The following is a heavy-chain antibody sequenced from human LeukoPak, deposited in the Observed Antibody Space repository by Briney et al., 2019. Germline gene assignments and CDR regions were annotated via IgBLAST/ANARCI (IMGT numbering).Heavy chain of an antibody. J-gene: IGHJ5*02. CDR1: GGTFSSYA. CDR3: ARGFRPVGVVIIPGLFDP. V-gene: IGHV1-69*05. CDR2: NIPIFGTA. Sequence: GASVQVSCKASGGTFSSYALSWVRQAPGQGLEWMGGNIPIFGTANYAQKFQGRVTITTDESTSTAYMELSSLRSEDTAVYYCARGFRPVGVVIIPGLFDPWGQGTLVTVSS. D-gene: IGHD3-3*01.